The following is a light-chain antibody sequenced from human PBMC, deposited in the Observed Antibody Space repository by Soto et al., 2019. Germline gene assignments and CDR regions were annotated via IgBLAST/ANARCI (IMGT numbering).Light chain of an antibody. J-gene: IGKJ5*01. CDR3: QQRSSVLT. V-gene: IGKV3-11*01. CDR2: DAS. CDR1: QSVSSH. Sequence: EVVLTQSPATLSLSPGEGATLSCRASQSVSSHLAWYQQKPGQAPRLLIYDASKRATGIPARFSGNGFGTYFTLTISSREPEDFAVYYCQQRSSVLTFGQGTRLEIK.